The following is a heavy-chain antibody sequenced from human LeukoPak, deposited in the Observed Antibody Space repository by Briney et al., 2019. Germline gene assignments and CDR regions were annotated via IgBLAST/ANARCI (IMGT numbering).Heavy chain of an antibody. CDR1: GFTVSSNY. CDR3: ARLGSSGYYYVGYYFDY. CDR2: IYSGGST. Sequence: GGSLRLSCAASGFTVSSNYMSWVRQAPGKGLEWVSVIYSGGSTYYADSVKGRFTISRDNSKNTLYLQMNSLRAEDTAVYYCARLGSSGYYYVGYYFDYWGQGTPVTVSS. D-gene: IGHD3-22*01. J-gene: IGHJ4*02. V-gene: IGHV3-53*01.